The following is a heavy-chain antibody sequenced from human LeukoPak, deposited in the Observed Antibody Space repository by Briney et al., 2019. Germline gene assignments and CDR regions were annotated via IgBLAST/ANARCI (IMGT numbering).Heavy chain of an antibody. Sequence: PSETLSLTCAVYGGSFSGYYWSWIRQPPGRGLEWIGEINHSGSTNYNPSLKSRVTISVDTSKNQFSLKLTSVTAADTAVYYCARTPGPAVAGGAFDIWGQGTMVTVSS. CDR1: GGSFSGYY. V-gene: IGHV4-34*01. CDR2: INHSGST. CDR3: ARTPGPAVAGGAFDI. J-gene: IGHJ3*02. D-gene: IGHD4-23*01.